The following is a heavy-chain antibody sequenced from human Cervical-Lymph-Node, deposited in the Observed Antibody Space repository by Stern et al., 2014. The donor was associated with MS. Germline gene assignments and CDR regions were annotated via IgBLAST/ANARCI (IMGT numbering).Heavy chain of an antibody. CDR1: GYILSELS. CDR3: ATGVYCHTTSCPYSFYFYAMDV. CDR2: FDPEHGKT. V-gene: IGHV1-24*01. D-gene: IGHD2-2*01. Sequence: VQLVESGAEVKKPGASVKVSCKVTGYILSELSIHWVRQAPGKGLEWMGGFDPEHGKTIYAQRFQGRLTMTEDTSTNTAYMQLSGLRSEDAAVYYCATGVYCHTTSCPYSFYFYAMDVWGQGTTVTVSS. J-gene: IGHJ6*02.